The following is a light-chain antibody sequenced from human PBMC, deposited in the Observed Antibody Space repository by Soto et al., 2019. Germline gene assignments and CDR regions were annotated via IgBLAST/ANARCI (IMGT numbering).Light chain of an antibody. V-gene: IGKV3-15*01. CDR3: QQYNDWWT. J-gene: IGKJ1*01. CDR1: QSVGSN. Sequence: ELVLTQSPATLSVSPGERATLSCRASQSVGSNLAWYQQKPGQAPRLLLYGASTRATGIPARFSGSGSGTEFILTINSLQSEDFAVYYCQQYNDWWTFGQGTKVDIK. CDR2: GAS.